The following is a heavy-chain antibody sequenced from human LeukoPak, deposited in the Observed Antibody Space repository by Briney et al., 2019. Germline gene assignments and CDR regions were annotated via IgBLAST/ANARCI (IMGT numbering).Heavy chain of an antibody. CDR3: ARGLGYCSSTSCWIQTLYYYYYGMDV. V-gene: IGHV3-33*01. Sequence: GRSLRLSCAASGFTFSSYGMHWVRQAPGKGLEWVAVIWYDGSNKYYADSVKGRFTISRDNSKNTLYLQMNSLRAEDTAVYYCARGLGYCSSTSCWIQTLYYYYYGMDVWGQGTTVTVSS. J-gene: IGHJ6*02. D-gene: IGHD2-2*01. CDR2: IWYDGSNK. CDR1: GFTFSSYG.